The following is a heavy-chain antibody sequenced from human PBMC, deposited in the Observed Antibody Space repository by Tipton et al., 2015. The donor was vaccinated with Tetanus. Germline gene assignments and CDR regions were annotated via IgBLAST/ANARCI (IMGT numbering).Heavy chain of an antibody. CDR3: ARHSEDCGHTACYVSNYYYYYGMDV. Sequence: TLSLTCTVSGGSIGRYYWSWIRQPPGKGLEWIGHIYYSRSTQYNPSLKSRVTMSVDTAKSQFSLRLSSVTAADTARYYCARHSEDCGHTACYVSNYYYYYGMDVWGQGTTVTVSS. J-gene: IGHJ6*02. V-gene: IGHV4-59*08. D-gene: IGHD2-2*01. CDR1: GGSIGRYY. CDR2: IYYSRST.